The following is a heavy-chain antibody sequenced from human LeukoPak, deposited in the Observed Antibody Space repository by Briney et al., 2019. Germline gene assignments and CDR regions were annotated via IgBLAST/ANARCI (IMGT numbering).Heavy chain of an antibody. J-gene: IGHJ4*02. V-gene: IGHV3-7*01. CDR2: IKEDGSEK. CDR3: ARGGVAVSRDY. CDR1: GFTFSSYG. Sequence: GGSLRLSCAASGFTFSSYGMSWVRQAPGKGLEWVANIKEDGSEKYYVDSLKGRFTISRDNAKNSVYLQMNSLRDEDTAVYYCARGGVAVSRDYWGQGTLVTVSS. D-gene: IGHD2-15*01.